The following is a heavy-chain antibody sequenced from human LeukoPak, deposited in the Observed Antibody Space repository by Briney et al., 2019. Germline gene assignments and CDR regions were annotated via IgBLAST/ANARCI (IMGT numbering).Heavy chain of an antibody. V-gene: IGHV4-39*01. J-gene: IGHJ4*02. CDR3: ASGNWGRFDY. CDR2: IYYSGST. Sequence: SETLSLTCTVSGGSISSSSYYWGWIRQPPGKGLEWIGSIYYSGSTYYTPSLNSRLTISVDTSKNQFSLKLSSVTAADTAVYYCASGNWGRFDYWGQGTLVTVSS. D-gene: IGHD7-27*01. CDR1: GGSISSSSYY.